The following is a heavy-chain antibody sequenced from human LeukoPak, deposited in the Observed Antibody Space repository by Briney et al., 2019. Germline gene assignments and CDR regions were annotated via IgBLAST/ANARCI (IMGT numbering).Heavy chain of an antibody. CDR3: ASGGPTRWTLDY. V-gene: IGHV3-30*02. Sequence: PGGSLRLSCAASGFPVSSYGMYSVRQTPDKGLQWVAYLRKDATYSNYADSVRGRFTISRDNSKNTLDLQMSSLRVEDTAVYYCASGGPTRWTLDYWGQGTLVTVSS. CDR2: LRKDATYS. J-gene: IGHJ4*02. D-gene: IGHD3-16*01. CDR1: GFPVSSYG.